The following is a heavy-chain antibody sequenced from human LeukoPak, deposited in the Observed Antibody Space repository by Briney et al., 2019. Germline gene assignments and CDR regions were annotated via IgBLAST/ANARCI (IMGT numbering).Heavy chain of an antibody. CDR1: GYTLTELS. CDR2: FDPEDGET. D-gene: IGHD3-3*01. CDR3: ATTRADFWSVGYYYMDV. V-gene: IGHV1-24*01. J-gene: IGHJ6*03. Sequence: ASVKVSCKVSGYTLTELSMHWVRQAPGKGLEWMGGFDPEDGETIYAQKFQGRVTMTEDTSTDTAYMELSSLRSEDTAVYYCATTRADFWSVGYYYMDVWGKGTTVTVSS.